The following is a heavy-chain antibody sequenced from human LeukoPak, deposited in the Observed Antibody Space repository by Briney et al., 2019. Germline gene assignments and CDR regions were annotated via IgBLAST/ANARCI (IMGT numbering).Heavy chain of an antibody. CDR2: ISSDGGKQ. V-gene: IGHV3-30*18. CDR1: GFDFNTFG. J-gene: IGHJ4*02. CDR3: AKSGGYCTDGICYHFDY. Sequence: PGGSLRLSCAASGFDFNTFGIHWVRQTPGKGLEWVAVISSDGGKQYYGDSVKGRFTISRDNSKNMLYLQINSLRPEDTAVYYCAKSGGYCTDGICYHFDYWGQGTLVTVSS. D-gene: IGHD2-8*01.